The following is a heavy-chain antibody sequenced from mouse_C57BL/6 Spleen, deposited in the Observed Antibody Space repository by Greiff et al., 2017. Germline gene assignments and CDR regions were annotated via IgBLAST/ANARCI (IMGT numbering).Heavy chain of an antibody. Sequence: QVQLQQSGAELVRPGTSVKVSCKASGYAFTNYLIEWVKQRPGQGLEWIGVINPGSGGTNYNEKFKGKATLTADKSSSTAYMQLSSLTSEDAAVYFCAREENYYGLDYWGQGTTLTVSS. CDR2: INPGSGGT. CDR1: GYAFTNYL. V-gene: IGHV1-54*01. CDR3: AREENYYGLDY. D-gene: IGHD1-1*01. J-gene: IGHJ2*01.